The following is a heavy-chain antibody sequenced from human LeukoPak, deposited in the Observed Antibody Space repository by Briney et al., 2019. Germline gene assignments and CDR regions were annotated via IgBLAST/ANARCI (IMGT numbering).Heavy chain of an antibody. CDR1: GFTFDEYA. CDR2: ISWNSGII. J-gene: IGHJ4*02. CDR3: AKERSITSGYDCYFDY. Sequence: QPGRSLRLSCTASGFTFDEYAMHWVRQAPGKGLEWVSGISWNSGIIGYADSVQGRFTISRDNAKRSLYLQMDSLRVGDTALYYCAKERSITSGYDCYFDYWGQGALVTVSS. V-gene: IGHV3-9*01. D-gene: IGHD5-12*01.